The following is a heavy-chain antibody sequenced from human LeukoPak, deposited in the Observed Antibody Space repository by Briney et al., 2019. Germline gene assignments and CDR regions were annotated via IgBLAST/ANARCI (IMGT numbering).Heavy chain of an antibody. CDR2: ISGSGGST. V-gene: IGHV3-23*01. D-gene: IGHD6-19*01. CDR1: GFTFDDYA. Sequence: GGSLRLSCAASGFTFDDYAMSWVRQAPGKGLEWVSAISGSGGSTYYADSVKGRFTISRDNSKNTLYLQMNSLRAEDTAVYYCAKGAVAGRNYFDYWGQGTLVTVSS. J-gene: IGHJ4*02. CDR3: AKGAVAGRNYFDY.